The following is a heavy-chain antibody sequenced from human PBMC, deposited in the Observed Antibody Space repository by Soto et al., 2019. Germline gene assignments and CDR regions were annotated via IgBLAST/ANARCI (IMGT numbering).Heavy chain of an antibody. Sequence: QVQLQESGPGLVKPSETLSLTCTVSGGSISSYYWSWIRQPPGKGLEWIGYIYYSGSTNYNPSLKSRVTIAVDPSKNQFSLKLSSVTAADTAVYYCARDTPYGSGSYPSPPYYYYYMDVWGKGTTVTVSS. D-gene: IGHD3-10*01. V-gene: IGHV4-59*01. CDR1: GGSISSYY. CDR3: ARDTPYGSGSYPSPPYYYYYMDV. J-gene: IGHJ6*03. CDR2: IYYSGST.